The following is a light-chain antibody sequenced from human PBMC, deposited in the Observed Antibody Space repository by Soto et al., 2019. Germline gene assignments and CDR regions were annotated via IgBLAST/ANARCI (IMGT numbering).Light chain of an antibody. CDR3: AAGDDRLNGGL. Sequence: QSSLTQPPSASTTPGQRVTISCSGSSSNIGSNTVNWYQQLPGTAPKLLIYNNNQRPSGVPDRISGSKSAPSASLAISGLQSGDGADYYCAAGDDRLNGGLFGGGTKVPV. CDR2: NNN. CDR1: SSNIGSNT. V-gene: IGLV1-44*01. J-gene: IGLJ2*01.